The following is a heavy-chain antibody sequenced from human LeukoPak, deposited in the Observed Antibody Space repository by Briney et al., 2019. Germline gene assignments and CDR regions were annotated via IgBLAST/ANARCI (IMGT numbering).Heavy chain of an antibody. CDR1: GYSITSYW. V-gene: IGHV5-10-1*01. J-gene: IGHJ4*02. D-gene: IGHD4-17*01. CDR2: IDPSDSYT. CDR3: ARDYGDYDFDY. Sequence: GESLKISCKGSGYSITSYWISWVRQVPGKGLEWMGRIDPSDSYTNYSPSFQGHVTISADKSISTAYLQWSSLKASDTAMYYCARDYGDYDFDYWGQGTLVTVSS.